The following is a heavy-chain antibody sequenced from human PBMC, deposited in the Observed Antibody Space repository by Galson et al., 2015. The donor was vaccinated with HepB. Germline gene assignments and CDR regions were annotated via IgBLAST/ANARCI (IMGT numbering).Heavy chain of an antibody. CDR3: ARSSSSWPAGYYYYGMDV. Sequence: SVKVSCKASGGTFSSYTISWVRQAPGQGLEWMGRIIPILGIANYAQKFQGRVTITADKSTSTAYMELSSLRSEDTAVYYCARSSSSWPAGYYYYGMDVWGQGTTVTVSS. J-gene: IGHJ6*02. CDR2: IIPILGIA. V-gene: IGHV1-69*02. D-gene: IGHD6-13*01. CDR1: GGTFSSYT.